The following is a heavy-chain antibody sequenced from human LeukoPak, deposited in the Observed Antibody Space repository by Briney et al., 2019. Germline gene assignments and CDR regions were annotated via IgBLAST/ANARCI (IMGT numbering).Heavy chain of an antibody. D-gene: IGHD5-24*01. CDR1: GYSISSGYY. J-gene: IGHJ3*02. CDR2: IYHSGST. V-gene: IGHV4-38-2*01. Sequence: ASETLSLTCAVSGYSISSGYYWGWIRQPPGKGLEWIGGIYHSGSTYYNPSLKSRVTISVDTSKNQFSLKLSSVTAADTAVYYCARLTGDGYSPQDSFDIWGQGTMVTVSS. CDR3: ARLTGDGYSPQDSFDI.